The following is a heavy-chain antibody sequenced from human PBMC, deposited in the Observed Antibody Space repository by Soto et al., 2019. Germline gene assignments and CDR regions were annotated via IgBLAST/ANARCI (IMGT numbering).Heavy chain of an antibody. CDR3: ARARVDSNPVDRGWFDP. V-gene: IGHV4-30-4*01. CDR2: IYYSGST. J-gene: IGHJ5*02. D-gene: IGHD4-4*01. CDR1: GGSISSGDYY. Sequence: QVQLQESGPGLVKPSQTLSLTCTVSGGSISSGDYYWSWIRQPPGKGLEWIGYIYYSGSTYYNPXLKRRVTISVXXSXNXXSLKLSSVTAADTAVYYCARARVDSNPVDRGWFDPWGQGTLVTVSS.